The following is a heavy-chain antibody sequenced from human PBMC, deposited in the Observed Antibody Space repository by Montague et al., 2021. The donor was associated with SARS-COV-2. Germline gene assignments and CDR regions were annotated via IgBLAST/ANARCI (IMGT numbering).Heavy chain of an antibody. D-gene: IGHD3-10*01. CDR3: AKDGATVRGLINWYFDL. Sequence: SLRLSCAASGFTFSNYAMNWVRQAPGKGLEWVSVIFGSDSSTYYSGSVRGRFTVSRDNSKNTLYLQMNNLRAEDTAVYYCAKDGATVRGLINWYFDLWGRGTLVTVSS. V-gene: IGHV3-23*03. J-gene: IGHJ2*01. CDR1: GFTFSNYA. CDR2: IFGSDSST.